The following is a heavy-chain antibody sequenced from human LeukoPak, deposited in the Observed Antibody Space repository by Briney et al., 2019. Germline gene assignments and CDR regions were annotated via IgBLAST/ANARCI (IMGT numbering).Heavy chain of an antibody. Sequence: GGSLRLSCAASGFTFSIYWVHWVRQAPGKGLVWVSSINSDGSSTSYADSVKGRFTISRDNAKNTLYLQMSGLRAEDTAVYYCARDRHSGSFYGYFDYWGQGTLVTVSS. V-gene: IGHV3-74*01. D-gene: IGHD1-26*01. J-gene: IGHJ4*02. CDR1: GFTFSIYW. CDR2: INSDGSST. CDR3: ARDRHSGSFYGYFDY.